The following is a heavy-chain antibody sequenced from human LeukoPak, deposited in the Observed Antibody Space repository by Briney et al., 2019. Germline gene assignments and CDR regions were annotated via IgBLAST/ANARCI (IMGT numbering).Heavy chain of an antibody. CDR3: AKGQVGATRKGWFDP. CDR1: GFTFSSYA. V-gene: IGHV3-23*01. CDR2: ISGSGGSI. J-gene: IGHJ5*02. Sequence: GGSLRLSCAASGFTFSSYAMSWVRQVPGKGLEWVSAISGSGGSIYYADSVKGRFTISRDNSKNTLYLQMNSLRAEDTAVYYCAKGQVGATRKGWFDPWGQGTLVTVSS. D-gene: IGHD1-26*01.